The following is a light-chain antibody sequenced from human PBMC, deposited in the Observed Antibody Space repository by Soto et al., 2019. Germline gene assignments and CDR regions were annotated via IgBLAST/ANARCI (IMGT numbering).Light chain of an antibody. CDR1: QSVSRN. Sequence: EIVMTQSPATLSVSPGERATLSCRASQSVSRNLAWYQQKPGQAPRLLIYGTSIRATNIADRFSGSGSGTEFTLTISGLQSEDFAVYYCQQYNNWPPGTFGGGTKVEI. CDR2: GTS. CDR3: QQYNNWPPGT. J-gene: IGKJ4*01. V-gene: IGKV3-15*01.